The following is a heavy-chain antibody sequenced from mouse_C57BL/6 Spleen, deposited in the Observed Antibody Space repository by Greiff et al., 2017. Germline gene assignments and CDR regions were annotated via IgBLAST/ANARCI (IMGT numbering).Heavy chain of an antibody. Sequence: VQLQQSDAELVKPGASVKISCKVSGYTFTDHTIHWMKQRPEQGLEWIGYIYPRDGSTKYNEKFKGKATLTADKSSSTAYMQLNSLTSEDSAVYFCARQPDYYGSSPFSFDYWGQGTTLTVSS. V-gene: IGHV1-78*01. CDR2: IYPRDGST. CDR3: ARQPDYYGSSPFSFDY. D-gene: IGHD1-1*01. J-gene: IGHJ2*01. CDR1: GYTFTDHT.